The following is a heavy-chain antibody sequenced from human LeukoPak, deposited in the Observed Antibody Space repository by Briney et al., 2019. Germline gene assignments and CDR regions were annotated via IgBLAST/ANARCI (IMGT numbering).Heavy chain of an antibody. D-gene: IGHD1-26*01. V-gene: IGHV3-21*01. CDR3: ARDRSGSSSVDDAFDI. CDR2: IIVITGYI. CDR1: GFSFENYN. Sequence: GGSLRLSCAASGFSFENYNMNWVRQAPGKGLEWVAYIIVITGYIYYADSLKGRFTISRDNAKKSLFLEMNSLRVEDTAVYYCARDRSGSSSVDDAFDIWGQGIMVTVSS. J-gene: IGHJ3*02.